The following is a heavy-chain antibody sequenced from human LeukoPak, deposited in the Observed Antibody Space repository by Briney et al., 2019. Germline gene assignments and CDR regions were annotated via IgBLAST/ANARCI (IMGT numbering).Heavy chain of an antibody. CDR3: ARSGIAAAGDFDY. CDR1: GYTFTGYY. J-gene: IGHJ4*02. CDR2: INPNSGGT. Sequence: ASVKVSCKASGYTFTGYYMHWVRQAPGQGLEWMGWINPNSGGTNYAQKFQGRVTMTRDTSISTAYMELSRLRFDDTAVYYCARSGIAAAGDFDYWGQGTLVTVSS. V-gene: IGHV1-2*02. D-gene: IGHD6-13*01.